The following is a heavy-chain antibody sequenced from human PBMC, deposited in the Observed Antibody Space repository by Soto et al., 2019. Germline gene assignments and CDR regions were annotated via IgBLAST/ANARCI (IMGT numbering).Heavy chain of an antibody. D-gene: IGHD6-13*01. CDR1: GSSLSTSGMC. Sequence: SGPTLVNPTQPLTLTCTFSGSSLSTSGMCVSWIRQPPGKALEWLARIDWDDDKYYSTSLKTRLTISKDTSKKQVVLTMTNMDPVDTATYYCARITGTRYYFDYWGQGTVVTVSS. CDR3: ARITGTRYYFDY. J-gene: IGHJ4*02. V-gene: IGHV2-70*11. CDR2: IDWDDDK.